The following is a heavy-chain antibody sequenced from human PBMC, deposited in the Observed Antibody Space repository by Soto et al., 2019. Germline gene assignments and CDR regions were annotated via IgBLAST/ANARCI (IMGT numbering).Heavy chain of an antibody. D-gene: IGHD2-2*01. V-gene: IGHV4-59*01. CDR1: GGSISSYY. CDR3: ARGEYCSSTSCRIRYYYYYYMDV. J-gene: IGHJ6*03. CDR2: IYYSGST. Sequence: SETVSLTCTVSGGSISSYYWSWIRQPPGKGLEWIGYIYYSGSTNYNPSLKSRVTISVDTSKNQFSLKLSSVTAADTAVYYCARGEYCSSTSCRIRYYYYYYMDVWGKGSTVTVSS.